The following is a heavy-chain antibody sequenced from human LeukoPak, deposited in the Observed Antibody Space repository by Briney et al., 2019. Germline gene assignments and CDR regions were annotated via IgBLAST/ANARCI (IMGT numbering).Heavy chain of an antibody. J-gene: IGHJ4*02. CDR2: INHSGST. V-gene: IGHV4-34*01. CDR3: ARGPKIYDFWSGYAFDY. Sequence: SSETLSLTCAVYGGSFSGYYWSWIRQPPGKGLEWIGEINHSGSTNYNPSLKSRVTISVDTSKNQFSLKLSSVTAADTAVYYCARGPKIYDFWSGYAFDYWGQGTLVTVSS. D-gene: IGHD3-3*01. CDR1: GGSFSGYY.